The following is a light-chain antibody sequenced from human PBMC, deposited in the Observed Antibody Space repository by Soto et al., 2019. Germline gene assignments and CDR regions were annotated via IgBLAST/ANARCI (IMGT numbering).Light chain of an antibody. Sequence: DITQNHSSLSASVEDRVSITFQASQNIRNSLNWYQQKPGRAPKLLIYDASNLETGVPSRFSGTGSGTHFSFSISSLQPEDIATYYCQQYDYLITFGQGTRLEI. CDR3: QQYDYLIT. CDR2: DAS. CDR1: QNIRNS. J-gene: IGKJ5*01. V-gene: IGKV1-33*01.